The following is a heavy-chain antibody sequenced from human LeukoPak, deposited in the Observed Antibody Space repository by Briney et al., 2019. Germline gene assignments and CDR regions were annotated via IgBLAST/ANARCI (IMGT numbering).Heavy chain of an antibody. Sequence: GGSLRLSCAASGFTFSSYAMSWVRQTPGKGLEWVSDISGSGDNTYYADSVKGRFTISRDSSKNTLYLQMNSLRADDTAVYYCTRGGSTGYYRLDLWGQGTLVTVSS. J-gene: IGHJ5*02. CDR2: ISGSGDNT. D-gene: IGHD3-22*01. CDR1: GFTFSSYA. CDR3: TRGGSTGYYRLDL. V-gene: IGHV3-23*01.